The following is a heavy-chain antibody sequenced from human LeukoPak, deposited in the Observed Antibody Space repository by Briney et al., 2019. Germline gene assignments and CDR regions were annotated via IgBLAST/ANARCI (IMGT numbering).Heavy chain of an antibody. Sequence: VASVKVSCKASGYTFTGYYMHWVRQAPGQGLEWMGWINPNSGGTNYAQKFQGRVTMTRDTSISTAYMELSRLRSDDTAVYYCARGGGTAMVMFFVHWGQGTLVTVSS. CDR2: INPNSGGT. CDR1: GYTFTGYY. V-gene: IGHV1-2*02. J-gene: IGHJ4*02. D-gene: IGHD5-18*01. CDR3: ARGGGTAMVMFFVH.